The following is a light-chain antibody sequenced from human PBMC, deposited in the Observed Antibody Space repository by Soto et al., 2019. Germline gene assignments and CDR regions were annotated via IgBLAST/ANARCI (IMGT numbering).Light chain of an antibody. Sequence: EIVLTQSPGTLSLSPGERATLSCRASQSVSSSYLSWYQQKPGQAPRLLIYGASSRATGIPDRFSGSGSATDFTLTISRLEPEDVAVYYCQLRRTFGQGTKVDIK. CDR3: QLRRT. CDR1: QSVSSSY. CDR2: GAS. J-gene: IGKJ1*01. V-gene: IGKV3-20*01.